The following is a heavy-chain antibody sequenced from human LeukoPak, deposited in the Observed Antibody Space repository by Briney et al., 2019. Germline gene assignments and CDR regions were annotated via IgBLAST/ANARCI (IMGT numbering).Heavy chain of an antibody. CDR2: INHSGST. Sequence: PSETLSLTCAVYGGSFSGYYWSWIRQPPGKGLEWIGEINHSGSTNYNPSLKSRVTISVDTSKNQFSLKLSSVTAADTAVYYCEYSSSSSLSLDYWGQGTLVTVSS. V-gene: IGHV4-34*01. D-gene: IGHD6-6*01. CDR3: EYSSSSSLSLDY. CDR1: GGSFSGYY. J-gene: IGHJ4*02.